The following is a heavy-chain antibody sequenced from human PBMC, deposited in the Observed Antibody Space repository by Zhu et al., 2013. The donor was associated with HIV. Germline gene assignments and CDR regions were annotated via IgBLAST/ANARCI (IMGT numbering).Heavy chain of an antibody. CDR3: ARGPKTYYFDY. Sequence: VQSGLEVRKPGASVKISCKATGFIFTSVGYSWVRQAPGQGLEWMGIINPSTYTRTYAQKFRGRVSMTRDTSTSTIYMDLRSLKSEDTAVYFCARGPKTYYFDYWGLGTLVSVSS. J-gene: IGHJ4*02. CDR1: GFIFTSVG. V-gene: IGHV1-46*01. CDR2: INPSTYTR.